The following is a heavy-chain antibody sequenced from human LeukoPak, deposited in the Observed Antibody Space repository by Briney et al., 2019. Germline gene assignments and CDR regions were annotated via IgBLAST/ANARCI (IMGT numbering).Heavy chain of an antibody. CDR1: GGSISSSSYY. Sequence: SETLSLTCTVSGGSISSSSYYWGWIRQPPGKGLEWIGSIYYSGSTYYNPSLKSRVTISVDTSKNQFSLKLSSVTAADTAVYYCARGELRYFDWLPQPWDYWGQGTLVTVSS. J-gene: IGHJ4*02. CDR2: IYYSGST. CDR3: ARGELRYFDWLPQPWDY. V-gene: IGHV4-39*07. D-gene: IGHD3-9*01.